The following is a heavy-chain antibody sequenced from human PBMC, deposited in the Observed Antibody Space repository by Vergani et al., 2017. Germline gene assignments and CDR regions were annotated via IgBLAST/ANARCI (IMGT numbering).Heavy chain of an antibody. CDR2: IMPDGSAT. CDR1: GFTFSDFW. V-gene: IGHV3-7*01. D-gene: IGHD6-6*01. CDR3: AKSGFVGAFET. J-gene: IGHJ3*02. Sequence: EVLLVESGGGLVQPGESLRLSCTASGFTFSDFWMTWVRQGPGKGLEWVANIMPDGSATMYADSLRGRFSISRDNAKNSLHLHMSSLRVEDTAVYFCAKSGFVGAFETWGQGTMVTVSS.